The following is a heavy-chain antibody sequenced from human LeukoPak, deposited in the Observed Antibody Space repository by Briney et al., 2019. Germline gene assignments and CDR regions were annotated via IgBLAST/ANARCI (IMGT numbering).Heavy chain of an antibody. CDR2: VSYSGST. CDR1: GGSMSIYY. J-gene: IGHJ4*02. D-gene: IGHD2-15*01. V-gene: IGHV4-59*01. Sequence: SETLSLTCSVAGGSMSIYYWSWIRQPPGKGLECVGYVSYSGSTNYNPSLKSRVTISVDTSKNQFSLKLSSVTAVDTAVYYCASLSRVAGTFSEFLFWGQGTLVTVSS. CDR3: ASLSRVAGTFSEFLF.